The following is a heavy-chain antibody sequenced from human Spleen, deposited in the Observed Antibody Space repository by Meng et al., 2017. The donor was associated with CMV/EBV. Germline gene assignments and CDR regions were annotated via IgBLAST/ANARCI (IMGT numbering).Heavy chain of an antibody. Sequence: ASVKVSCKASGYTFASYYMHWVRQAPAQGLEWMGWINPNSGKTNYAQKFQGRVTMTRDPSISTAYMELSRLRSDDTAVYYCAKDLTGSGNWFDPWGQGTLVTVSS. D-gene: IGHD7-27*01. CDR3: AKDLTGSGNWFDP. CDR2: INPNSGKT. V-gene: IGHV1-2*02. J-gene: IGHJ5*02. CDR1: GYTFASYY.